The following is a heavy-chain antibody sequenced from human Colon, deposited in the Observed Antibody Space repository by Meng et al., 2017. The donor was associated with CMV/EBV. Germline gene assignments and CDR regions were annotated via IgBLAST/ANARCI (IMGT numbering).Heavy chain of an antibody. CDR2: VPSDGNNQ. CDR1: GFPFDRDW. J-gene: IGHJ6*02. CDR3: ARAGDVVEVSDHLREKYYYYGMDV. D-gene: IGHD2-2*01. Sequence: GESLKISCRASGFPFDRDWMRWVRQAPGKGLEWVAFVPSDGNNQYYADSVKGRFTVSRDSSKNTVYLQMNSLRGEDTAVYYCARAGDVVEVSDHLREKYYYYGMDVWGQGTTVTVSS. V-gene: IGHV3-30*03.